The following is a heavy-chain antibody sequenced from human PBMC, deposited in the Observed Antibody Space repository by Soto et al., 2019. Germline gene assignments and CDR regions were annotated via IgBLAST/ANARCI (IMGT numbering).Heavy chain of an antibody. D-gene: IGHD3-9*01. V-gene: IGHV1-46*01. CDR1: GYTFTSYY. CDR2: INPSGGST. CDR3: ARELYDILTGYPDYYYGMDV. J-gene: IGHJ6*02. Sequence: ASVKVSCKASGYTFTSYYMHWVRQAPGQGLEWMGIINPSGGSTSYAQKFQGRVTMTRDTSTSTVYMELSSLRSEDTAVYYCARELYDILTGYPDYYYGMDVWGQGTTVTVS.